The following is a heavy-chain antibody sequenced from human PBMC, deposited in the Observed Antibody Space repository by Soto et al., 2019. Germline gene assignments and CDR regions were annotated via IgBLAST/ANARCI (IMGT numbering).Heavy chain of an antibody. CDR2: IYYSGST. CDR1: GGSISSGGYY. J-gene: IGHJ4*02. Sequence: PSETLSLSSTGSGGSISSGGYYWIWLPQHPGKSLEWNGYIYYSGSTYYNPSLKSRVTISVDTSKNQFSLKLSSVTAADTAVYYCARAVMDCTNGVCYTRRIRYYFDYWRQGILVTVSS. CDR3: ARAVMDCTNGVCYTRRIRYYFDY. D-gene: IGHD2-8*01. V-gene: IGHV4-31*02.